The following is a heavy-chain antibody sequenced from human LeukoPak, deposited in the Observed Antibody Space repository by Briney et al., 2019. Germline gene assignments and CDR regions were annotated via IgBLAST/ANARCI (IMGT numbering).Heavy chain of an antibody. CDR1: GFTFSSYG. CDR3: ARDGRGSGSYQLYYYYAMDV. V-gene: IGHV1-18*01. Sequence: PGRSLRLSCAASGFTFSSYGISWVRQAPGQGLEWMGWINTYNGYTNYPRNLQDRVTLTTDISTRTAYMELRSLRSDDTALYYCARDGRGSGSYQLYYYYAMDVWGQGTTVTVSS. J-gene: IGHJ6*02. CDR2: INTYNGYT. D-gene: IGHD3-10*01.